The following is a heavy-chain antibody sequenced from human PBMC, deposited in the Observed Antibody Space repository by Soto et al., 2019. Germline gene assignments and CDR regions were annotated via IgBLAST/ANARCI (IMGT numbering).Heavy chain of an antibody. D-gene: IGHD5-12*01. CDR2: IYTTGST. Sequence: PSETLSLTCTVSGGSISTYFWSWIRQPAGGGLEWIGRIYTTGSTNYNPSLKSRFTISADTSKNQFSLKLNSVTAADTAVYYCARLEMATDYWGQGILVTVSS. J-gene: IGHJ4*02. V-gene: IGHV4-4*07. CDR1: GGSISTYF. CDR3: ARLEMATDY.